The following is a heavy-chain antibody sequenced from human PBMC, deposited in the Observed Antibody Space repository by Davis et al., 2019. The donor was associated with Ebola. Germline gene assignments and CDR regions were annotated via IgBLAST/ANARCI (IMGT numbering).Heavy chain of an antibody. CDR1: GFNSRRYG. Sequence: PGGSLRLSCPPSGFNSRRYGMHWVRQAPDKVLEWVAVIWYDGSRKYYGDSVKGRFTISRDNSNNPLYLQMNSLRAEDTAVYYCAIPDCSGANCYSVYIKNWGQGTLVTGSS. J-gene: IGHJ4*02. CDR2: IWYDGSRK. D-gene: IGHD2-15*01. V-gene: IGHV3-33*01. CDR3: AIPDCSGANCYSVYIKN.